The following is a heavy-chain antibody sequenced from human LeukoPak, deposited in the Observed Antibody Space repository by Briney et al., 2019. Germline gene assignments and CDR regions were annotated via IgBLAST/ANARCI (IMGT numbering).Heavy chain of an antibody. V-gene: IGHV3-21*01. CDR1: GFSFSNYG. D-gene: IGHD1-26*01. CDR2: ITRSSGHI. Sequence: GESLRLSCAASGFSFSNYGITWVRQAPGKGLEWVSAITRSSGHIYYADSVKGRFTISGDDSKKSVYLQMNSLRADDTAVYYCARGAIVGTVYYFDSWGQGTLVTVSS. J-gene: IGHJ4*02. CDR3: ARGAIVGTVYYFDS.